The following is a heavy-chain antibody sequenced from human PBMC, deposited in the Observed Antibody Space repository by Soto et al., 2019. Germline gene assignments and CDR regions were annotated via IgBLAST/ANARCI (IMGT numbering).Heavy chain of an antibody. J-gene: IGHJ5*02. D-gene: IGHD3-3*01. CDR3: ARDSQICFDP. V-gene: IGHV4-4*07. Sequence: KASETLSLTCTVSGGSISGHYWSWIRQPAGKGLEWIGRIYRSGNTNFNPSLKSRVTMSVDTSKNQFSLKLSSVTVADTAVYYCARDSQICFDPWGQGTLVTVSS. CDR1: GGSISGHY. CDR2: IYRSGNT.